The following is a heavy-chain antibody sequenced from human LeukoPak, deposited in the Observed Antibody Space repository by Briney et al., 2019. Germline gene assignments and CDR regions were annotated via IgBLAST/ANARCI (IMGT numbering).Heavy chain of an antibody. J-gene: IGHJ4*02. CDR1: GYFISSGYY. CDR3: ARRLYYYERGAFDY. V-gene: IGHV4-38-2*02. CDR2: IYHSGST. D-gene: IGHD3-22*01. Sequence: SETLSLTCTVPGYFISSGYYWGWIRQPPGKGLEWIGSIYHSGSTYYNPSLKSRVTISVDTSKNQFSLKLSSVTAADTAVYYCARRLYYYERGAFDYWGQGTLVTVSS.